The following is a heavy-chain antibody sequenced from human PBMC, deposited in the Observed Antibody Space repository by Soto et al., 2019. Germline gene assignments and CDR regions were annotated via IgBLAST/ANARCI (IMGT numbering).Heavy chain of an antibody. J-gene: IGHJ6*02. CDR3: ARAGQIRYYYYGMDV. CDR2: IKQDGSEK. V-gene: IGHV3-7*03. CDR1: GFTFSSYW. Sequence: EVQLVESGGGLVQPGGSLRLSCAASGFTFSSYWMSWVRQAPGKGLEWVANIKQDGSEKYYVDSVKGRFTISRDNAKNSLYLQMNSLRAEDTAVYYCARAGQIRYYYYGMDVWGQGTTVTVSS.